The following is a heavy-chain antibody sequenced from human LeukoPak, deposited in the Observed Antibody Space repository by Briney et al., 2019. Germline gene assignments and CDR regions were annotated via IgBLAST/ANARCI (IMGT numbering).Heavy chain of an antibody. J-gene: IGHJ4*02. V-gene: IGHV3-74*01. CDR2: INTDGSST. Sequence: PGGSLRLSCSASGFTLSNFWIHWVRQAPGKGLVWVSRINTDGSSTNYADSVKGRFAVSRDNAKNTLYLQMNSLRAEDTAVYYCVGGDYWGQGTLVTVSS. CDR3: VGGDY. CDR1: GFTLSNFW.